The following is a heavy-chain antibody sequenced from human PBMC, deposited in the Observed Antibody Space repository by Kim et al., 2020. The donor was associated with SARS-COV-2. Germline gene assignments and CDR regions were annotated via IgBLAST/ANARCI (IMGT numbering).Heavy chain of an antibody. Sequence: SGPTLVNPTETLTLTCTFSGFSLTNSGVSVGWIRQPPGKTLEWLALIFWDDDKLYSPSLRSRLNITKDVSKNQVVLTMTNMDSVDTATYYCAHRSVAKSAMDVWGQGTTVTVSS. J-gene: IGHJ6*02. V-gene: IGHV2-5*02. CDR3: AHRSVAKSAMDV. CDR2: IFWDDDK. CDR1: GFSLTNSGVS.